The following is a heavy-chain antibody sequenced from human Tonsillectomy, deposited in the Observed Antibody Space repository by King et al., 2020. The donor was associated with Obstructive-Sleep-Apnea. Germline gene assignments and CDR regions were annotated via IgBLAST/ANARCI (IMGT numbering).Heavy chain of an antibody. V-gene: IGHV3-11*01. CDR2: ISSSSTI. D-gene: IGHD1-26*01. Sequence: VQLVESGGGLVKPGGSLRLSCAASGFTFSDYYMSWIRQAPGKGLEWGSYISSSSTIYYADPVKGRFTVSRDNAKNSLYLQMNSLRGEDTAVYYCARGLRVGDYWGQGTLDTVSS. J-gene: IGHJ4*02. CDR3: ARGLRVGDY. CDR1: GFTFSDYY.